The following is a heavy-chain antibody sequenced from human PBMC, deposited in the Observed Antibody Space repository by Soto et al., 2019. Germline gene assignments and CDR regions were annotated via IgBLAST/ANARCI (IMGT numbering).Heavy chain of an antibody. Sequence: PGGSLRLSCAASGFTFSSYVMSWVRRAPGKGLEWVSGISAGGGSTYLADSVKGRFTISRDNSKNTLYLQMSSLRAEDTAVYYWAKDRSYDFWSDYRPPYGMDVWGQGTTVTVSS. CDR2: ISAGGGST. V-gene: IGHV3-23*01. J-gene: IGHJ6*02. D-gene: IGHD3-3*01. CDR3: AKDRSYDFWSDYRPPYGMDV. CDR1: GFTFSSYV.